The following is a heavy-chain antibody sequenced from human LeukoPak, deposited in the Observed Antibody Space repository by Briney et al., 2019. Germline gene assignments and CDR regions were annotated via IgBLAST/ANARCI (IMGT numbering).Heavy chain of an antibody. D-gene: IGHD2-2*01. CDR1: GFNFSSYA. J-gene: IGHJ4*02. CDR2: IVGSGGNM. Sequence: GGSLSLSCAASGFNFSSYAMSWLRQAPGKGLEWVSAIVGSGGNMYYADSVKGRFTISRDNFKSTLYLQMNILRAEDTAVYNCATGLTWDGTSCSDWGEGTPVTVSS. CDR3: ATGLTWDGTSCSD. V-gene: IGHV3-23*01.